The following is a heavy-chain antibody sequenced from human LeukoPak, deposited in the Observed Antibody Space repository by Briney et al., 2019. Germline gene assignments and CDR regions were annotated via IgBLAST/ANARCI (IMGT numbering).Heavy chain of an antibody. Sequence: ASVKVSCKASGGTFSSYAISWVRQAPGQGLEWMGGIIPIFGTANYAQKFQGRVTITTDESTSTAYMELSSLRSEDTAVYYCARDHSNYAYMDVWGKGTTVPVSS. V-gene: IGHV1-69*05. J-gene: IGHJ6*03. CDR3: ARDHSNYAYMDV. CDR1: GGTFSSYA. D-gene: IGHD4-11*01. CDR2: IIPIFGTA.